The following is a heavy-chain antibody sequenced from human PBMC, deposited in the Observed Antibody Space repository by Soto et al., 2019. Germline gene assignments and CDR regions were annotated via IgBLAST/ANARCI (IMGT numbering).Heavy chain of an antibody. CDR3: ARMGDSSGYSGWFDP. CDR2: IKSKTDGGTT. J-gene: IGHJ5*02. Sequence: GGSLRLSCAASGFTFSNAWMSWVRQAPGKGLEWVGRIKSKTDGGTTDYAAPVKGRFTISRDDSKNTLYLQMNSLRAEDTAVYNCARMGDSSGYSGWFDPWGQGTLVTVSS. CDR1: GFTFSNAW. D-gene: IGHD3-22*01. V-gene: IGHV3-15*01.